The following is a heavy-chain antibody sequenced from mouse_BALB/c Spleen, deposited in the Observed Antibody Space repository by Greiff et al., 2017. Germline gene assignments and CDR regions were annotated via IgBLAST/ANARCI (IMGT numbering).Heavy chain of an antibody. Sequence: VQLQESGPELVKPGASVKMSCKASGYTFTSYYIHWVKQRPGQGLEWIGWIYPGDGSTKYNEKFKGKTTLTADKSSSTAYMLLSSLTSEDSAIYFCARHYRYDGGFDYWGQGTTLTVSS. CDR3: ARHYRYDGGFDY. CDR1: GYTFTSYY. V-gene: IGHV1S56*01. CDR2: IYPGDGST. J-gene: IGHJ2*01. D-gene: IGHD2-14*01.